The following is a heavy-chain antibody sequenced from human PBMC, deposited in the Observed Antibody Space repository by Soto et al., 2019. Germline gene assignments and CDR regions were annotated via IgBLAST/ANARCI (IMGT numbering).Heavy chain of an antibody. CDR1: GFTFSSYG. CDR2: ISYDGSNK. V-gene: IGHV3-30*18. J-gene: IGHJ4*02. D-gene: IGHD6-19*01. Sequence: QVQLVESGGGVVQPGRSLRLSCAASGFTFSSYGMHWVRQAPGKGLEWVAVISYDGSNKYYADSVKGRFTISRDNSKNTLYLQMNSLRAEDTAVYYCAKDFNSGWPEYYFDYWGQGTLFTVSS. CDR3: AKDFNSGWPEYYFDY.